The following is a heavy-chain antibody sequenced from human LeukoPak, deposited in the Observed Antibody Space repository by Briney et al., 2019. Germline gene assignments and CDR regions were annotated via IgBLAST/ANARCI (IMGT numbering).Heavy chain of an antibody. CDR3: ARPSKNYDFWSGLPGY. V-gene: IGHV5-51*01. J-gene: IGHJ4*02. D-gene: IGHD3-3*01. CDR2: IYPGDSDT. CDR1: GYSFTSYW. Sequence: GESLKISCKGSGYSFTSYWIGWVRQMPGKGLEWMGIIYPGDSDTRHSPSFQGQVTISADKSISTAYLQWSSLKASDTAMYYCARPSKNYDFWSGLPGYWGQGTLVTVSS.